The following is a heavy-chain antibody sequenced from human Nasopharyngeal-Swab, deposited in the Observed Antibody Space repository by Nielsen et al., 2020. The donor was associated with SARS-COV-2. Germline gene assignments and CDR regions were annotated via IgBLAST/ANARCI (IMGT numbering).Heavy chain of an antibody. CDR3: ATWMTAHFDY. J-gene: IGHJ4*02. D-gene: IGHD5-18*01. Sequence: GGSLRLSCAASGFTFSSYAMSWVRQAPGKGLEWVSAISGSGGSTYYADSVKGRFIISRDNSRNTAYLQIKSLRVEDAAVYYCATWMTAHFDYWGQGTLVT. V-gene: IGHV3-23*01. CDR2: ISGSGGST. CDR1: GFTFSSYA.